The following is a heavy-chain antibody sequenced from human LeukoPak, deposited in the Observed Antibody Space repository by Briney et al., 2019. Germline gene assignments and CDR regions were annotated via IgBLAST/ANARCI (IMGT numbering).Heavy chain of an antibody. V-gene: IGHV1-2*02. CDR3: ARVAPWFGELFYNWFDP. CDR1: GYTFTGYY. J-gene: IGHJ5*02. Sequence: ASVKVSCKASGYTFTGYYMHWVRQAPGQGLEWMGWINPNSGGTNYAQKFQGRVTMTRDTSISTAYMELSRLRSDDTAVYYCARVAPWFGELFYNWFDPWGQGTLVTVSS. CDR2: INPNSGGT. D-gene: IGHD3-10*01.